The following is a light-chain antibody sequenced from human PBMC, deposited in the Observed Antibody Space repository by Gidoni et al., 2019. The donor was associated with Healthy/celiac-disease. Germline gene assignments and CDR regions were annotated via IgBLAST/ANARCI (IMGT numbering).Light chain of an antibody. Sequence: QSALTPPASVSGSPGQSITISCTGTSSDVGGYNYVSWYQQHPGKAPKLMIYDVSNRPSGVSNRCSGSKSGNTAALTISGLQAEDEADYYCSSYTSSSTRVFGTGTKVTVL. J-gene: IGLJ1*01. V-gene: IGLV2-14*01. CDR1: SSDVGGYNY. CDR2: DVS. CDR3: SSYTSSSTRV.